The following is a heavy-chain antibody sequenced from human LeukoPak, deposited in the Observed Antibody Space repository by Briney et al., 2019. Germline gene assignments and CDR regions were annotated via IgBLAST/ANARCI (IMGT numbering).Heavy chain of an antibody. CDR1: GYTLTSYG. Sequence: GASVKVSCKASGYTLTSYGISWVRQAPGQGLEWMGWISAYNGNTNYAQKLQGRVTMTTDTSTSTAYMELRSLRSDDTAVYYCARASVRFGNIVPTTYYYYGMDDWGQGTTVTVSS. CDR2: ISAYNGNT. V-gene: IGHV1-18*01. J-gene: IGHJ6*02. D-gene: IGHD5-12*01. CDR3: ARASVRFGNIVPTTYYYYGMDD.